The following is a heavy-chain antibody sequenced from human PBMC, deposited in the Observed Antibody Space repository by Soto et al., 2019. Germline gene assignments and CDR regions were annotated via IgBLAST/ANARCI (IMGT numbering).Heavy chain of an antibody. CDR2: MNPNSGNT. D-gene: IGHD2-15*01. Sequence: QVQLVQSGAEVKKPGASVKVSCKASGYTFTSYDINWVRQATGQGLERMGWMNPNSGNTGYAQKFQGRVTMTRNTSVSTVYMELRSLRSEDTAVYYCAIQKVDASDCCGEGTLVTVSS. CDR1: GYTFTSYD. J-gene: IGHJ4*02. V-gene: IGHV1-8*01. CDR3: AIQKVDASDC.